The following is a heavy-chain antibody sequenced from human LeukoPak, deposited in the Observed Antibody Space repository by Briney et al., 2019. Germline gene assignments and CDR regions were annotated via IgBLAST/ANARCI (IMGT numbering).Heavy chain of an antibody. Sequence: GGSLRLSCAASGFAFSNNWMHWVRQAPGKGLVWVSHISTDAKTITYADFVKGRFTISRDNAKNTLYLQMNTLRAEDTALYYCVRGQATAWGLDFWGQGTLVTVSS. CDR2: ISTDAKTI. D-gene: IGHD6-13*01. CDR3: VRGQATAWGLDF. V-gene: IGHV3-74*01. CDR1: GFAFSNNW. J-gene: IGHJ4*02.